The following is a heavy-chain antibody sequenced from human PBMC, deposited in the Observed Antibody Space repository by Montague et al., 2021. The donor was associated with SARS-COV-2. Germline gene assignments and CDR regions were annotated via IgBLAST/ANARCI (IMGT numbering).Heavy chain of an antibody. J-gene: IGHJ4*02. CDR2: MYSSGST. CDR1: GGSVNSGTYY. V-gene: IGHV4-61*01. D-gene: IGHD3-3*01. CDR3: ARGRSGFFNPLDY. Sequence: SETLSLTCTVSGGSVNSGTYYWGWIRQPPGKGLVWIAYMYSSGSTNYNPSLKSRVTMSVDTSRNQFSLKLSSVTAADTAVYYCARGRSGFFNPLDYWGQGTLVTVSS.